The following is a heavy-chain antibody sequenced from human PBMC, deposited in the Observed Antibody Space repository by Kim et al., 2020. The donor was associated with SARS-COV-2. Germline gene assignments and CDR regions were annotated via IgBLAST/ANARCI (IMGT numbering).Heavy chain of an antibody. CDR1: GYTFTNNW. CDR3: VRGHGWVDY. Sequence: GESLKISCKGSGYTFTNNWITWVRQMPGTGLEWMGRIDPSDSSPIYSPSFLGHVTFSADKSIHTAYLQWSSLKASDTAMYYCVRGHGWVDYWGQGTLLTVSS. J-gene: IGHJ4*02. CDR2: IDPSDSSP. V-gene: IGHV5-10-1*01.